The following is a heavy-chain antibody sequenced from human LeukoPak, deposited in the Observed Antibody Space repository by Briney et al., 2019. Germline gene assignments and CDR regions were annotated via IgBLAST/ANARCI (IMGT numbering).Heavy chain of an antibody. J-gene: IGHJ5*02. CDR1: GASISSDTYF. CDR2: ISSTGRT. D-gene: IGHD6-19*01. V-gene: IGHV4-61*02. Sequence: SQTLSLTCTVSGASISSDTYFWSWIRQPAGKGQEWIGRISSTGRTDYNPSLTSRVTISVDTSKNQLFMKLSSVTAADTAVYYCAKGAGPPWFDPWGQGTLVTVSS. CDR3: AKGAGPPWFDP.